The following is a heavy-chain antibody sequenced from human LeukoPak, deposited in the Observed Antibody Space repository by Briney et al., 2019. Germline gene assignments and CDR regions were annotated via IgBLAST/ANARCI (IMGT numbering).Heavy chain of an antibody. Sequence: YYSGSTNYNPSLKSRVTISVDTSKNQFSLKLSSVTAADTAVYYCARVLGYCSSTSCPVFDYWGQGTLVTVSS. D-gene: IGHD2-2*01. CDR2: YYSGST. CDR3: ARVLGYCSSTSCPVFDY. J-gene: IGHJ4*02. V-gene: IGHV4-59*08.